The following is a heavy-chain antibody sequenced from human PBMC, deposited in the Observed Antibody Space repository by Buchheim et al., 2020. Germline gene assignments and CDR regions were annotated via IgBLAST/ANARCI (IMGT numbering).Heavy chain of an antibody. CDR3: ARGRSSGLVDYLDS. D-gene: IGHD3-22*01. Sequence: EVQLLESGGGLVQPGGSLRLSCAASGFTFSNYAMIWVRQAPGKGLEWVSTIVASYDGTFFADSVKGRFFICRDNSKKPGVLHMSSLRVDDTAVYYCARGRSSGLVDYLDSWGLGTL. V-gene: IGHV3-23*01. CDR2: IVASYDGT. CDR1: GFTFSNYA. J-gene: IGHJ4*02.